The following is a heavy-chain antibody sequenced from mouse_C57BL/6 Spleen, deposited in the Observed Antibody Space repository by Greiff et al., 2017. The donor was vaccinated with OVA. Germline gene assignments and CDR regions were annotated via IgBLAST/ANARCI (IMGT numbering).Heavy chain of an antibody. D-gene: IGHD1-1*02. CDR3: AKTATIGYAMDY. V-gene: IGHV2-5*01. Sequence: VQLVESGPGLVQPSQSLSITCTVSGFSLTSYGVHWVRQSPGKGLEWLGVIWRGGSTDYNAAFMSRLSITKDNSKSQVFFKMNSLQADDNAIYYCAKTATIGYAMDYWGQGTSVTVSS. J-gene: IGHJ4*01. CDR1: GFSLTSYG. CDR2: IWRGGST.